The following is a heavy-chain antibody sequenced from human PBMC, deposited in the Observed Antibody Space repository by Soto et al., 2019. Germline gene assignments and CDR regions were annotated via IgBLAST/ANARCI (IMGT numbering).Heavy chain of an antibody. CDR3: AREGTAAAGIHYYYMDV. J-gene: IGHJ6*03. Sequence: EVQLVESGGGLVQPGGSLRLSCAASGFTVSSNYMSWVRQAPGKGLECVSVIYSGGSTYYADSVKGRFTISRDNSKNTLYLQMNSLRAEDTAVYYCAREGTAAAGIHYYYMDVWGKGTTVTVSS. V-gene: IGHV3-66*01. D-gene: IGHD6-13*01. CDR2: IYSGGST. CDR1: GFTVSSNY.